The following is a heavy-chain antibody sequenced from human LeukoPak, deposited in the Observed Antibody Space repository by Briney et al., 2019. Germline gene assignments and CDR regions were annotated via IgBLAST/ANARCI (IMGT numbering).Heavy chain of an antibody. J-gene: IGHJ4*02. Sequence: SVKVSCKASGGTFSSYAISWVRQAPGQRLEWMGGIIPIFGTANYAQKFQGRVTITADESTSTAYMELSSLRSEDTAVYYCARAEGADIAAAAYFDYWGQGTLVTVSS. V-gene: IGHV1-69*13. D-gene: IGHD6-13*01. CDR1: GGTFSSYA. CDR3: ARAEGADIAAAAYFDY. CDR2: IIPIFGTA.